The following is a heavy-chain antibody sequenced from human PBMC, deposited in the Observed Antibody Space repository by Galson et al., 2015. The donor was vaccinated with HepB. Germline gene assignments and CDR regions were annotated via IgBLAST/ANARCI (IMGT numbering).Heavy chain of an antibody. CDR3: ARFGILYDMRYYGMDV. J-gene: IGHJ6*02. V-gene: IGHV5-10-1*01. D-gene: IGHD2-8*01. CDR2: IDPSDSYT. Sequence: QSGAEVKKPGESLMISCKGSGYSFTSYWISCVRQMPGKGLEWMGRIDPSDSYTNYSPSFQGHVTISADKSISTAYLQWSSLKASDTAMYYCARFGILYDMRYYGMDVWGQGTTVTVSS. CDR1: GYSFTSYW.